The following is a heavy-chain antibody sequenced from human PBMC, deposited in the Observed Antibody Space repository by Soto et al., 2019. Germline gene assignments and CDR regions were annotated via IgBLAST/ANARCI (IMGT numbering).Heavy chain of an antibody. CDR2: INSGGSLI. Sequence: GGSLRLSCAASGFTFGSYWMHWVRQAPGKGLVWVSRINSGGSLITYADSVKGRFTISRDNAKNTLYLQMDSLRGEDTAVYYCTTDRMARGAENYYYYYGMDVWGQGTTVTVSS. J-gene: IGHJ6*02. V-gene: IGHV3-74*03. CDR1: GFTFGSYW. D-gene: IGHD3-10*01. CDR3: TTDRMARGAENYYYYYGMDV.